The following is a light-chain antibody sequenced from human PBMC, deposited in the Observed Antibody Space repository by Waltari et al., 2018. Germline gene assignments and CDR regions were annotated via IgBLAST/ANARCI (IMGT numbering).Light chain of an antibody. CDR1: QSLVYSDGNIY. Sequence: DVVMTQSPLSLPVTLGQPASISCRSSQSLVYSDGNIYLNWFQQRPGQSPRSLICKVSRRDSGVPDRFSGSGSGTDFTLRISRVEAEDVGLYFCMQGTNWPQSFGQGTKLEIK. CDR2: KVS. CDR3: MQGTNWPQS. J-gene: IGKJ2*03. V-gene: IGKV2-30*01.